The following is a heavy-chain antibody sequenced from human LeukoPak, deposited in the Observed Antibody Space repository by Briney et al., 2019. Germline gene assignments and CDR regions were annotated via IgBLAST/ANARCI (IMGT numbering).Heavy chain of an antibody. CDR1: GFTFSSYE. J-gene: IGHJ6*03. D-gene: IGHD3-10*01. CDR2: ISSSGSTI. V-gene: IGHV3-48*03. Sequence: GGSLRLFCAASGFTFSSYEMIWVRQAPGKGLEWGSYISSSGSTIYYADSVKGRFTISRDNAKNSLYLQMNSLRAEDTAVYYCARVTMVRGVFYYYYMDVWGKGTTVTISS. CDR3: ARVTMVRGVFYYYYMDV.